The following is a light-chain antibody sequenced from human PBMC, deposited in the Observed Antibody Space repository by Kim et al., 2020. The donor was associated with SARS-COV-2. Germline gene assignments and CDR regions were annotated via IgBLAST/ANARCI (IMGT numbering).Light chain of an antibody. CDR2: VAS. CDR3: LQDYNYPFT. V-gene: IGKV1-6*01. J-gene: IGKJ2*01. CDR1: QVIRSD. Sequence: SASLGDIGTITCRASQVIRSDLAWYQQKPGKAPKVLSYVASNLQSGVPSRFSGSGSGTDFTLTISGLQPEDFATYYCLQDYNYPFTFGQGTKLEI.